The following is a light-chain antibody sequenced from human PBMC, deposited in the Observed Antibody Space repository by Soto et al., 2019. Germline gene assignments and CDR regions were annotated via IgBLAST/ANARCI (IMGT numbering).Light chain of an antibody. V-gene: IGKV3-20*01. Sequence: EVVLTQSPVTLSLSPGERATLSCRASQSVSSSYLAWYQQKPGQAPRLLIYDASSRATGIPDRFSGSVSGTDFTLTISRLEPEDFAVYYCQQYDTSIWSYTFGQGTKLEIK. CDR1: QSVSSSY. CDR3: QQYDTSIWSYT. CDR2: DAS. J-gene: IGKJ2*01.